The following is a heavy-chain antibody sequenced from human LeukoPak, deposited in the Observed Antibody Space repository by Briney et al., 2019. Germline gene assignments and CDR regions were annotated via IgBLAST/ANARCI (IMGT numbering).Heavy chain of an antibody. Sequence: ASVKVSCMASGYTFTGYYMHWVRQAPGQGLEWMGWINPNSGGTNYAQKFQGRVTMTRDTSISTAYMELSRLRSDDTAVYYCAREMEYYYDSSGYYVYWGQGTLVTVSS. CDR2: INPNSGGT. CDR1: GYTFTGYY. V-gene: IGHV1-2*02. J-gene: IGHJ4*02. CDR3: AREMEYYYDSSGYYVY. D-gene: IGHD3-22*01.